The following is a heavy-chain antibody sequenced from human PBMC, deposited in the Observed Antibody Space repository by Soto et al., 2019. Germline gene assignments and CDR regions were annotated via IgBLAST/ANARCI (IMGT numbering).Heavy chain of an antibody. D-gene: IGHD7-27*01. CDR2: IYYSGST. CDR3: ARQLGKGAFDI. V-gene: IGHV4-39*01. CDR1: GGSISSSSYY. J-gene: IGHJ3*02. Sequence: SETLSLTCTVSGGSISSSSYYWGWIRQPPGKGLEWIGSIYYSGSTYYNPSLKSRVTISVDTSKNQFSLKLSSVTAADTAVYYCARQLGKGAFDIWGQGTMVTVSS.